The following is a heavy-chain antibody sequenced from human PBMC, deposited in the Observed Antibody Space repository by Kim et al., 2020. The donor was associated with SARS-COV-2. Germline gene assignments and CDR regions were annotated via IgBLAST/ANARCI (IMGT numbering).Heavy chain of an antibody. J-gene: IGHJ4*02. D-gene: IGHD3-16*01. Sequence: DSVKGRFTISRDNSKNTLYLQMNSLGGEDTAVYYCAKDEGRGRWLQSLDYWGQGTLVTVSS. CDR3: AKDEGRGRWLQSLDY. V-gene: IGHV3-23*01.